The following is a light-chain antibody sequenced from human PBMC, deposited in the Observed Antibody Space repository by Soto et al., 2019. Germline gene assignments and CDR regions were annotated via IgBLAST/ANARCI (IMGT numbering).Light chain of an antibody. V-gene: IGLV2-8*01. CDR2: EVT. J-gene: IGLJ1*01. CDR1: SSDVGAYDY. Sequence: QSVLTQPPSASGSPGQSVTISCTGNSSDVGAYDYVSWFQQHPGKAPKLMIYEVTKRPSGVPDRFSGSKSGNTASLTVSGLQAEDEADYYCSSYAGSNNFVFGTGTKLTVL. CDR3: SSYAGSNNFV.